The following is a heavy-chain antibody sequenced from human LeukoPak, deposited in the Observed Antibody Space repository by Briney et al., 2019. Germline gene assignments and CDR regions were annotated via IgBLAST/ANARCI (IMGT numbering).Heavy chain of an antibody. Sequence: PSETLSLICTVSGGSISSYYWSWIRQPAGKGLEWIGRIYTSGSTNYNPSLKSRVTMSVDTSKNQFSLKLSSVTAADTAVYYCARGLLYLYGSGSYYPNWGQGTLVTVSS. CDR1: GGSISSYY. J-gene: IGHJ4*02. D-gene: IGHD3-10*01. V-gene: IGHV4-4*07. CDR3: ARGLLYLYGSGSYYPN. CDR2: IYTSGST.